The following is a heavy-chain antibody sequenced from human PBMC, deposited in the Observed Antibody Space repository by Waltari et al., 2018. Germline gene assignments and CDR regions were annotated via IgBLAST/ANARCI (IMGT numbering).Heavy chain of an antibody. CDR1: GYSISSGYY. V-gene: IGHV4-38-2*02. CDR2: IYHSGST. CDR3: ARVGIVVVVADNNWFDP. D-gene: IGHD2-15*01. Sequence: QVQLQESGPGLVKPSETLSLTCTVSGYSISSGYYWGWIRQPPGKGLEWIGSIYHSGSTYYNPSLKSRVTISVDTSKNQFSLKLSSVTAADTAVYYCARVGIVVVVADNNWFDPWGQGTLVTVSS. J-gene: IGHJ5*02.